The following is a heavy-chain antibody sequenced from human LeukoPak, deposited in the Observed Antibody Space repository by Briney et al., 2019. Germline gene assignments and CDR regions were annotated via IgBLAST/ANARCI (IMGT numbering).Heavy chain of an antibody. V-gene: IGHV3-23*01. D-gene: IGHD6-13*01. CDR2: LRGNGDT. CDR3: AEASWVSNADAVL. Sequence: GGSLRLSCAASGFTFSSYAMSWVREAPARGLEWVSSLRGNGDTFYADSVKGRFTLSRDESRNTVYLHLNNLRVEDTAVYYSAEASWVSNADAVLWGQGTVVTVSS. CDR1: GFTFSSYA. J-gene: IGHJ4*02.